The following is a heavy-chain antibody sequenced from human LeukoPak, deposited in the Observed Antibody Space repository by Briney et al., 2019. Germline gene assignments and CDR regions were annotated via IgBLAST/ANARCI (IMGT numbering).Heavy chain of an antibody. Sequence: PGGSLRLSCAASGFTFSSYGMHWVRQAPGKGLVWVSRIKTDGSSTNYADSVKGRFTISRDNAKNTLYLQMNSLRAEDTAVYYGARRRDCSNAELFDYWGQGTLVTVSS. CDR3: ARRRDCSNAELFDY. V-gene: IGHV3-74*01. CDR2: IKTDGSST. J-gene: IGHJ4*02. D-gene: IGHD5-24*01. CDR1: GFTFSSYG.